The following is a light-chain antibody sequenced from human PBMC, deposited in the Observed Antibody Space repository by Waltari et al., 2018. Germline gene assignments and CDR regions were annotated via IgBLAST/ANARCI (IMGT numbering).Light chain of an antibody. Sequence: QSVLTQPPSVSGAPGPRVTIPCTGSSSNIGANYDVHWYPQVPGPAPNPPLYGNRKRPSGVPDRFSASKSGTSASLAITGLQADDEADYYCQSYDSSLSRYVFGSGTEVTVL. CDR2: GNR. CDR1: SSNIGANYD. CDR3: QSYDSSLSRYV. J-gene: IGLJ1*01. V-gene: IGLV1-40*01.